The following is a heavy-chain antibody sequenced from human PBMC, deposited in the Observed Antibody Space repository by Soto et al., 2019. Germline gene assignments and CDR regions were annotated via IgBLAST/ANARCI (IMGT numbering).Heavy chain of an antibody. D-gene: IGHD3-10*01. Sequence: QVQLQESGPGLVKPSQTLSLTCTVSGGSISSGGYYWSWICQHPGKGLEWIGYIYYSGSTYYNPSLKSRVTISVDTSKNQFSLKLSSVTAADTAVYYCARNMVRGVIITYFDYWGQGTLVTVSS. CDR1: GGSISSGGYY. CDR2: IYYSGST. CDR3: ARNMVRGVIITYFDY. V-gene: IGHV4-31*03. J-gene: IGHJ4*02.